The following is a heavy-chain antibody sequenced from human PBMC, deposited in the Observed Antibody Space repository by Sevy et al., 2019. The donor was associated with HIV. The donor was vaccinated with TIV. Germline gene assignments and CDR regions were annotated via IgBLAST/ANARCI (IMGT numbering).Heavy chain of an antibody. V-gene: IGHV3-30-3*01. CDR1: GLTFSSYA. Sequence: GGSLRLSCAASGLTFSSYAMHWVRQAPGKGLEWVAVISHDGSNKYYADSVKVGFTISSDNPKNTLYLQMNSLRAEDTAVYYCARDPSITIFYPEGFDLWGQGTLVTVSS. CDR3: ARDPSITIFYPEGFDL. D-gene: IGHD3-9*01. CDR2: ISHDGSNK. J-gene: IGHJ5*02.